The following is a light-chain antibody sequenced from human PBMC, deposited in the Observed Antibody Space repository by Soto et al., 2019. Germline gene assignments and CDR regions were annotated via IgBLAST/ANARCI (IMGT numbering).Light chain of an antibody. CDR3: SSYTSTNTGV. CDR1: SSDVGGHNY. CDR2: EVS. J-gene: IGLJ3*02. V-gene: IGLV2-14*01. Sequence: QSVLAQPASVSGSPGQSITISCIGTSSDVGGHNYVSWYQQYPGKAPILLISEVSDRPSGISHRFSGSTSGNTASLTISGLRAEDEADYYCSSYTSTNTGVFGGGTKLTVL.